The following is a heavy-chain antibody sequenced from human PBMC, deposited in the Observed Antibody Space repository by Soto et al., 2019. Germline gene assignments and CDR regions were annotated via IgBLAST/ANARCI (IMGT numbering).Heavy chain of an antibody. CDR3: ARGRYCLTGRCFPNWFDS. D-gene: IGHD2-15*01. Sequence: SETLFLTCSVSGDSISTVDYFWAWVRQPPGQALEYIGYIYKSATTYYNPSFESRVAISLDTSKSQFSLNVTSLTAADTAVYFCARGRYCLTGRCFPNWFDSWGQGTLVTVSS. J-gene: IGHJ5*01. CDR1: GDSISTVDYF. V-gene: IGHV4-30-4*01. CDR2: IYKSATT.